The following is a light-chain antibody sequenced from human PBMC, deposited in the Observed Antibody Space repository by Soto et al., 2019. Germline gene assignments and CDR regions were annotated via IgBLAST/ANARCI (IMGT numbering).Light chain of an antibody. CDR3: TSYTSNMTWV. V-gene: IGLV2-18*02. CDR2: EVT. J-gene: IGLJ3*02. Sequence: QSALTQPPSVSGSPGQSVTISCTGTSSDVGNYNRVSWYQQPPGTAPKLMIYEVTNRPSGVPNRFSASKSGNTASLTISGLQAEDEADYYCTSYTSNMTWVFGGGTKLTVL. CDR1: SSDVGNYNR.